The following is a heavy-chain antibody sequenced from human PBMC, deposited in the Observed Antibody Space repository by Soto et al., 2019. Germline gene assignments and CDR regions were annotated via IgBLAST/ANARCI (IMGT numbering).Heavy chain of an antibody. Sequence: GGSLRLSCAASGIIFSRYALSWVRQAPGKGLEWVSGISGSGGGTDYADSVKGRFTVSRDNSKNTLYLLMNGLRADDTAVYYCAGLGYSSQDFWGQGTLVTVS. CDR1: GIIFSRYA. J-gene: IGHJ4*02. CDR2: ISGSGGGT. V-gene: IGHV3-23*01. CDR3: AGLGYSSQDF. D-gene: IGHD5-18*01.